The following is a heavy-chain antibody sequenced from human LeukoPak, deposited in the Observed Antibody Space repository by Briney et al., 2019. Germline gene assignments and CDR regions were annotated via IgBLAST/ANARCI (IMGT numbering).Heavy chain of an antibody. CDR2: IYSGGDT. Sequence: GGSRRLSCAASGFTVSSNYMSWVRQAPGKGLEWVSVIYSGGDTYYADSVEGRFTISRDSSKNTLYLQMNSLRAEDTAVYYCATLTYYFDYWGQGTLVTVSS. D-gene: IGHD1-14*01. CDR1: GFTVSSNY. CDR3: ATLTYYFDY. V-gene: IGHV3-66*02. J-gene: IGHJ4*02.